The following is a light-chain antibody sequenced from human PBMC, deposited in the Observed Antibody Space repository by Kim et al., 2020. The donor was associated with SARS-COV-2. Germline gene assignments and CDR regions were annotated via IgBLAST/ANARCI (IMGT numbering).Light chain of an antibody. CDR3: QQYYSTPPT. CDR2: WAS. V-gene: IGKV4-1*01. Sequence: DIVMTQSPDSLAVSLGERATINCKSSQSVLYSSNNKNYLAWYQQKPGQPPKLLIYWASTRESGVPDRFSGSGSGTDFTLTISSLQAEDVAGYYCQQYYSTPPTFGQGTKLEI. CDR1: QSVLYSSNNKNY. J-gene: IGKJ2*01.